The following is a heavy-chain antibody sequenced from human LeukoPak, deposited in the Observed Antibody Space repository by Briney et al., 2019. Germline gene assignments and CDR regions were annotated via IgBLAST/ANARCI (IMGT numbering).Heavy chain of an antibody. CDR1: GFTFSDYE. Sequence: GGSLRLSCAASGFTFSDYEMNWVRQAPGKGLEWILHVSTSGSIIHYADSVKGRFTISRDNAKNSLYLQMNSLRAEDTALYFCARDATTEPGTVYMDVWGKGTTVTISS. CDR2: VSTSGSII. D-gene: IGHD6-13*01. CDR3: ARDATTEPGTVYMDV. V-gene: IGHV3-48*03. J-gene: IGHJ6*03.